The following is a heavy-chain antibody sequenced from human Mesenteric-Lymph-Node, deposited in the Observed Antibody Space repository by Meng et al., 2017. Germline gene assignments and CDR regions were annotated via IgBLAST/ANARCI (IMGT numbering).Heavy chain of an antibody. V-gene: IGHV3-7*01. CDR3: ARDINYYDSSGYQRAYGMDV. Sequence: GESLKISCAASGFTFSSYWMSWVRQAPGKGLEWVANIKQDGSEKYYVDSVKGRFTISRDNAKNSLYLQMNSLRAEDTAVYYCARDINYYDSSGYQRAYGMDVWGQGTTVTVSS. CDR2: IKQDGSEK. J-gene: IGHJ6*02. D-gene: IGHD3-22*01. CDR1: GFTFSSYW.